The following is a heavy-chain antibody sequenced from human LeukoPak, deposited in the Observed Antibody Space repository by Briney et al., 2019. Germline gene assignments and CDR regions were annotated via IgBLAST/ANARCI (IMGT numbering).Heavy chain of an antibody. CDR2: IYSRGGT. CDR3: ARDPPGIAASGTYY. CDR1: ASSAINND. Sequence: GGSLSLSCAVSASSAINNDMNCIRLAPGKGLEWVSLIYSRGGTSYADSVKGRFTISRDSSKNTLFLQMNSLRVEDTAVYYCARDPPGIAASGTYYWGQGTLVTVSS. J-gene: IGHJ4*02. D-gene: IGHD6-13*01. V-gene: IGHV3-53*01.